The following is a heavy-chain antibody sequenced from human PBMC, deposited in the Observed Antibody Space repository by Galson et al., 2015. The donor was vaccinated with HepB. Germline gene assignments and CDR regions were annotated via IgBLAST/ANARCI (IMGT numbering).Heavy chain of an antibody. CDR3: ARASFGEKLDRSYYYGMDV. CDR2: NIPIFGTA. J-gene: IGHJ6*02. CDR1: GGTFSSYA. D-gene: IGHD3-16*01. V-gene: IGHV1-69*01. Sequence: LVKVSCKTSGGTFSSYAISWVRQVPGQGLEWMGGNIPIFGTANYAQKFQGRVTITADESTSTSYMALSSLRSKYTAVYYCARASFGEKLDRSYYYGMDVWGQGTTVTVSS.